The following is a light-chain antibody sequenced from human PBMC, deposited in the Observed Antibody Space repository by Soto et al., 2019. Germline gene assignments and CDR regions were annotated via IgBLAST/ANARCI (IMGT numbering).Light chain of an antibody. J-gene: IGKJ1*01. CDR2: GAS. CDR3: QQRSNSPPWT. CDR1: QSVTSSY. V-gene: IGKV3D-20*02. Sequence: IVLTQSPGTLSLSPGERATLSCRASQSVTSSYLACYQQKPCQAPRLLIYGASSRATGIPDRFSGSGSGTDFTLTISSLEPADFAVYYCQQRSNSPPWTFGQGTKVDIK.